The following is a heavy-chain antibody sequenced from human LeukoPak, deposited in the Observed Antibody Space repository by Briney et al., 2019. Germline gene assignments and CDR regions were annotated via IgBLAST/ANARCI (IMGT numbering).Heavy chain of an antibody. J-gene: IGHJ3*02. CDR1: GGTFRSYA. CDR3: ASRSEGYCSGGSCYPPPDAFDI. V-gene: IGHV1-69*05. D-gene: IGHD2-15*01. CDR2: IIPIFGTA. Sequence: ASVKVSCKASGGTFRSYAISWVRQAPGQGLEWMGGIIPIFGTANYAQKFQGRVTITTDESTSTAYMELSSLRSEDTAVYYCASRSEGYCSGGSCYPPPDAFDIWGQGTMVTVSS.